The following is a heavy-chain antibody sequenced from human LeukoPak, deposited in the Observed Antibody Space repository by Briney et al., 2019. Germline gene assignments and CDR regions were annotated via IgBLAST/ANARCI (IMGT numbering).Heavy chain of an antibody. D-gene: IGHD3-22*01. CDR2: IYPGDSDT. CDR1: GYSFPSYW. CDR3: ARLGDSSGYSADY. J-gene: IGHJ4*02. V-gene: IGHV5-51*01. Sequence: GESLKISCKGSGYSFPSYWIGWVRPLTGKGLEWMGLIYPGDSDTRYSPSFQGQVTISADKSISTAYLQWSSLKASDTAMYYCARLGDSSGYSADYWGQGTLVTVSS.